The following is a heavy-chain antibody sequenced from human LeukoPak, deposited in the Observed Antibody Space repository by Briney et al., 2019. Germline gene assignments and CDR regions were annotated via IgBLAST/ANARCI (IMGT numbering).Heavy chain of an antibody. V-gene: IGHV3-23*01. Sequence: GGSLRLSCAASGFTFTSYAMRWVRQAPGKGLEWVSSISNTGGSTYYADSVKGRFTISRDNSKNRLYLQMNSLRAEDTAVYYCAKGPSISGTYHFDYWGQGTLVTVSS. D-gene: IGHD3-10*01. J-gene: IGHJ4*02. CDR2: ISNTGGST. CDR1: GFTFTSYA. CDR3: AKGPSISGTYHFDY.